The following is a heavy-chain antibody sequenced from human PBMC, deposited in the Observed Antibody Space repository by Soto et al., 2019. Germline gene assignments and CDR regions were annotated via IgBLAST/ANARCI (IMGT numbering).Heavy chain of an antibody. Sequence: GGSLRHSCAASGFTFSSYSMNWVRQAPGKGLEWVSYISSSSSTIYYADSVKGRFTISRDNAKNSLYLQVNSLRAEDTAVYYFARGHGSGSYYNRGILGYWGQGTLVTVSS. CDR1: GFTFSSYS. V-gene: IGHV3-48*01. J-gene: IGHJ4*02. CDR2: ISSSSSTI. CDR3: ARGHGSGSYYNRGILGY. D-gene: IGHD3-10*01.